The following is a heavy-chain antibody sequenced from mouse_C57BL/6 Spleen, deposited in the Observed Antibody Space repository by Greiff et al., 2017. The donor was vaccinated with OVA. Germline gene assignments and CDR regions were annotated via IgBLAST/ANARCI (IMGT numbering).Heavy chain of an antibody. CDR3: ARPSFAY. CDR2: ISSGSSTI. CDR1: GFTFSDYG. J-gene: IGHJ3*01. V-gene: IGHV5-17*01. Sequence: EVKLQESGGGLVKPGGSLKLSCAASGFTFSDYGMHWVRQAPEKGLEWVAYISSGSSTIYYADTVKGRFTISRDNAKNTLCLQMTSLRSEDTAMYYCARPSFAYWGQGTLVTVSA.